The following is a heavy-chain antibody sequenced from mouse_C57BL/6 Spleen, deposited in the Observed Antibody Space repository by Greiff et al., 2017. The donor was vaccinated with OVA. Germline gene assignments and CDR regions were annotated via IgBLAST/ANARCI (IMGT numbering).Heavy chain of an antibody. CDR2: IYPGSGNT. CDR3: ARGYYYGSSSYYFDY. CDR1: GYSFTSYY. D-gene: IGHD1-1*01. Sequence: VQLQQSGPELVKPGASVKISCKASGYSFTSYYIHWVKQRPGQGLEWIGWIYPGSGNTKYNEKFKGKATLTADTASITAYMPLSSLTSEDSAVYYCARGYYYGSSSYYFDYWGQGTSLTVSS. V-gene: IGHV1-66*01. J-gene: IGHJ2*02.